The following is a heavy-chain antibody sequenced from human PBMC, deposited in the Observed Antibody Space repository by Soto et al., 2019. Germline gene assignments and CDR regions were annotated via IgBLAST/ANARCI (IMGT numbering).Heavy chain of an antibody. CDR2: INAANGDT. CDR3: VRRHVSATGIDWFDP. V-gene: IGHV1-3*01. D-gene: IGHD6-13*01. J-gene: IGHJ5*02. Sequence: ASVKVSCKASGNTFTTYAVHWVRQAPGQRLEWMGWINAANGDTKYSPKFQGRVTITRDTSASTAYMELSSLRSEDTAVYYCVRRHVSATGIDWFDPWGQGTLVTV. CDR1: GNTFTTYA.